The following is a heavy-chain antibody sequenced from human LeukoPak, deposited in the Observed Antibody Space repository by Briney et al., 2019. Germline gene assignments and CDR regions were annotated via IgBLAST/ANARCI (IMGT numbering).Heavy chain of an antibody. CDR3: ARGGTY. CDR2: IHYSVTT. D-gene: IGHD1-1*01. CDR1: GGSVSSGTYF. V-gene: IGHV4-61*01. Sequence: SETLSLTCTVSGGSVSSGTYFWTWVRQPPGKGLEWIGHIHYSVTTNYNPSLKSRVTMSLDTSKNQFSLKLTSVTAADTAIYFCARGGTYWGQGILVTVSS. J-gene: IGHJ4*02.